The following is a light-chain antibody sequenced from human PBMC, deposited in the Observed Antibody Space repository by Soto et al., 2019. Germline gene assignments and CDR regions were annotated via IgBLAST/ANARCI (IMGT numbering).Light chain of an antibody. V-gene: IGKV3-20*01. CDR3: QQYGRT. CDR2: GAS. J-gene: IGKJ2*01. CDR1: QSVSSSY. Sequence: EIVLTQSPGTLSLSPGERATLSCRASQSVSSSYLAWYQQKPGQAPRLLIYGASSRATGIPDRLSGSGSGTDFTLTISRLEPEDVEVYYCQQYGRTFGQGTKLEIK.